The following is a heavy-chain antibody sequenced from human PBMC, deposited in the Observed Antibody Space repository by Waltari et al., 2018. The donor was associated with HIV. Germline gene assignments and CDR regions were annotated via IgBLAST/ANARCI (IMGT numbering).Heavy chain of an antibody. D-gene: IGHD3-10*01. V-gene: IGHV4-4*07. J-gene: IGHJ6*02. CDR3: ARGGDYYGSGSHHYYYYGMDV. CDR1: GGSISSYY. CDR2: IYTSGST. Sequence: QVQLQESGPGLVKPSETLSLTCTVSGGSISSYYWSWIRQPAGKGLECIGRIYTSGSTNYNPSLKSRVTMSVDTSKNQFSLKLSSVTAADTAVYYCARGGDYYGSGSHHYYYYGMDVWGQGTTVTVSS.